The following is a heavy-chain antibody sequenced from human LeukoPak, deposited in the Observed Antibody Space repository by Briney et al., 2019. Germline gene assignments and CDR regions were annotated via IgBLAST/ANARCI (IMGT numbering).Heavy chain of an antibody. CDR3: ARERAAVVPPVYAAFDI. CDR1: GYTFTSYG. J-gene: IGHJ3*02. V-gene: IGHV1-18*01. D-gene: IGHD2-8*01. Sequence: ASVKVSCKASGYTFTSYGISWVRQAPGQGLEWMGWISAYNGNTNYAQKLQGRVTMTTDTSTSTAYMELRSLRSDDTAVYYCARERAAVVPPVYAAFDIWGHGTAVTVSS. CDR2: ISAYNGNT.